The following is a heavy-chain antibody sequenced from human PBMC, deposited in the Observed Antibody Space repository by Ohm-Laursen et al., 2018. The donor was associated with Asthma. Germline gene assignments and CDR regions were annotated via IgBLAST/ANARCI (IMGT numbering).Heavy chain of an antibody. CDR1: GFTVSNYW. CDR2: ISSDSIHT. CDR3: ARPTREPRH. Sequence: SLRLSCSASGFTVSNYWVHWVRQAPGKGLEYVSHISSDSIHTEYADSVKGRFTISRDNAKNSLYLQMNSLRADDTAVYYCARPTREPRHWGQGTPVTVSS. V-gene: IGHV3-11*06. D-gene: IGHD1-26*01. J-gene: IGHJ4*02.